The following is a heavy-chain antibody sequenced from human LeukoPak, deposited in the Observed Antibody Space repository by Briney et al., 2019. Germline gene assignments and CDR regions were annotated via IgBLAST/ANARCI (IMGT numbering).Heavy chain of an antibody. V-gene: IGHV3-74*01. J-gene: IGHJ4*02. CDR1: GFTFSSYW. CDR3: ARGTYDSSGYPFDY. D-gene: IGHD3-22*01. CDR2: INSDESSK. Sequence: GGSLRLSCAGSGFTFSSYWMHWVRQVPGKGPVWVSRINSDESSKSYADSVKGRFTVSRDNAKNTLYLQMNSLRAEDTAVYYCARGTYDSSGYPFDYWGQGTLVTVSS.